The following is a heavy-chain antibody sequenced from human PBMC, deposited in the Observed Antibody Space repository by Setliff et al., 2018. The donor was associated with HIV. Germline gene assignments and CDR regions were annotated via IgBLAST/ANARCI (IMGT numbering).Heavy chain of an antibody. CDR2: IYSGGST. CDR1: GFTVSSSY. D-gene: IGHD3-3*01. CDR3: ARVRLYNTALDY. V-gene: IGHV3-66*02. J-gene: IGHJ4*02. Sequence: GGSLRLSCEASGFTVSSSYMAWVRQAPGKGLEWVSTIYSGGSTYHADPVKGRFTLSRDTSKNTLFLQMNSLRPEDAAVYYCARVRLYNTALDYWGQGTLVTVSS.